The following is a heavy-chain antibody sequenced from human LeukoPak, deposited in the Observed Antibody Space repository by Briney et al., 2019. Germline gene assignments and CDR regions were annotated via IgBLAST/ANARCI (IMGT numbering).Heavy chain of an antibody. Sequence: PGGSLRLSFAASGFTFSSYGMHWVRQAPGKGLDWEAFIRYDGSIKDYADSVKGRFTISRDNSKNTLYLQMNSLRAEDTAVYYCAKVSPINPSGYLDYWGQGTLVTVSS. D-gene: IGHD3-3*01. J-gene: IGHJ4*02. CDR1: GFTFSSYG. V-gene: IGHV3-30*02. CDR2: IRYDGSIK. CDR3: AKVSPINPSGYLDY.